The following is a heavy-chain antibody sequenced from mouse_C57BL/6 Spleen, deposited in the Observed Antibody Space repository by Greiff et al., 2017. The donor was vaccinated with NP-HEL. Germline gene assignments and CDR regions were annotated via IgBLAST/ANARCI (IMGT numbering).Heavy chain of an antibody. D-gene: IGHD2-3*01. CDR1: GYTFTSYW. CDR2: IDPSDSYT. CDR3: AREGDGYYGVY. Sequence: QVQLQQPGAELVMPGASVKLSCKASGYTFTSYWMHWVKQRPGQGLEWIGEIDPSDSYTTYNQKFTGKSTLTVDKSSSTAYIQLSILTSEDSAVYYCAREGDGYYGVYWGQGTTLTVSS. J-gene: IGHJ2*01. V-gene: IGHV1-69*01.